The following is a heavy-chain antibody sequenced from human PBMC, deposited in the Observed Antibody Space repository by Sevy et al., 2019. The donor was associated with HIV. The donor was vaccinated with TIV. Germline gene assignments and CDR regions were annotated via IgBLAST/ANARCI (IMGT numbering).Heavy chain of an antibody. CDR2: IIPIFGTA. CDR1: GGTFSSYA. Sequence: ASVKVSCKASGGTFSSYAINWVRQAPGQGLEWMGGIIPIFGTANYAQKFQGRVTITADESTSTAYVELSSLRSEDTAVYYCARTLSLGIAAAVDSRLSYYFDYWGQGTLVTVSS. J-gene: IGHJ4*02. V-gene: IGHV1-69*13. D-gene: IGHD6-13*01. CDR3: ARTLSLGIAAAVDSRLSYYFDY.